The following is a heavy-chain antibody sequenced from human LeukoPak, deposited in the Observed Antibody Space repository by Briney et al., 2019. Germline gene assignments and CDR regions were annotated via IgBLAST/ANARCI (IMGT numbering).Heavy chain of an antibody. D-gene: IGHD6-25*01. V-gene: IGHV3-7*01. J-gene: IGHJ5*02. CDR3: ARDTQQQRQVGSGYQLYNWFDP. Sequence: YVDSVKGRFTISRDNAKNSLYLQMNSLRAEDTAVYYCARDTQQQRQVGSGYQLYNWFDPWGQGTLVTVSS.